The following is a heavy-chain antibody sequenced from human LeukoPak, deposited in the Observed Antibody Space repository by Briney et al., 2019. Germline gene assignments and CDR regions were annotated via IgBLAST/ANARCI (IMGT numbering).Heavy chain of an antibody. D-gene: IGHD5-12*01. Sequence: GGSLRLSCSASGFTFSIYAMHWVRQAPGKGLEYVSAISSSGGSAYYADSVKGRFTISRDNSKNTLYLQMSSLRAEDTAVYYCVRYYGGYRSFDYWGQGTLVTVSS. V-gene: IGHV3-64D*06. J-gene: IGHJ4*02. CDR1: GFTFSIYA. CDR3: VRYYGGYRSFDY. CDR2: ISSSGGSA.